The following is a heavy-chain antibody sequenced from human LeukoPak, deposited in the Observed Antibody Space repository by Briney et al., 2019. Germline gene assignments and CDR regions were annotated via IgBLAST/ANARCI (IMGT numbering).Heavy chain of an antibody. CDR2: INHSGST. V-gene: IGHV4-34*01. Sequence: PSETLSLTCAVYGGSFSGYYWSWIRQPPGKGLEWIGEINHSGSTNYNPSLKSRVTISVDTSKNQFSLKLSSVTAADTAVYYCARGSPPYYGSGSYFLRRYYFDYWGQGTLLTVSS. CDR3: ARGSPPYYGSGSYFLRRYYFDY. D-gene: IGHD3-10*01. J-gene: IGHJ4*02. CDR1: GGSFSGYY.